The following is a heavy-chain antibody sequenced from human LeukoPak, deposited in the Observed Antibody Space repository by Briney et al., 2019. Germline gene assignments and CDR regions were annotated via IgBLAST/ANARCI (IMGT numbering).Heavy chain of an antibody. J-gene: IGHJ6*02. V-gene: IGHV4-59*08. CDR1: GGSISSYY. CDR2: IYYSGST. CDR3: ARRIVGATDYGMDV. Sequence: PSETLSLTCTVSGGSISSYYWSWLRQPPGKGLEWVGYIYYSGSTNYNPSLKSRVTISVDTSKNQFSLKLSSVTAADTAVYYCARRIVGATDYGMDVCGQGTTVTVSS. D-gene: IGHD1-26*01.